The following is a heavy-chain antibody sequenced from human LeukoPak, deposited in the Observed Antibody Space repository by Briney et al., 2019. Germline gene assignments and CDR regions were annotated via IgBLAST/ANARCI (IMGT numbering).Heavy chain of an antibody. J-gene: IGHJ4*02. V-gene: IGHV3-48*03. CDR3: ARRYCSSTSCTLDY. CDR1: GFTFSSYE. Sequence: QPGGSLRLSCAASGFTFSSYEMNWVRQAPGKGLEWVSYISSSGSTTYNADSVKGRFTISRDNAKTSLYLQMISLRAEDTAVYYCARRYCSSTSCTLDYWGQGTLVTVSS. CDR2: ISSSGSTT. D-gene: IGHD2-2*01.